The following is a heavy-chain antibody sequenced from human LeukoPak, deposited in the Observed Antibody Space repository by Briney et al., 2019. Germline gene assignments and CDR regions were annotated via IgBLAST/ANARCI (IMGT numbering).Heavy chain of an antibody. Sequence: GASVKVSCKASGYTFTGYYMHWVRQAPGQGLEWMGRINPNSGGTNYAQKFQGRVTMTRDTSISTAYMELSRLRSDDTAVYCCARVSSGWYVVDYWGQGTLVTVSS. D-gene: IGHD6-19*01. J-gene: IGHJ4*02. V-gene: IGHV1-2*06. CDR3: ARVSSGWYVVDY. CDR2: INPNSGGT. CDR1: GYTFTGYY.